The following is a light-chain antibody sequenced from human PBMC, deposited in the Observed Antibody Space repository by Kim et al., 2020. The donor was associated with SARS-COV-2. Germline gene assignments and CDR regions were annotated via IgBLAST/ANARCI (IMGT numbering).Light chain of an antibody. CDR2: QDT. V-gene: IGLV3-1*01. CDR3: QAWDSSSGF. J-gene: IGLJ1*01. CDR1: KLGDKY. Sequence: SYELTQPPSVSVSPGQTASITCSGGKLGDKYAYWYQQKPGQSPLLVIYQDTKRPSGIPERFSGSNSGNTATLTISGTQAMDEADYYCQAWDSSSGFFGTGTKVTVL.